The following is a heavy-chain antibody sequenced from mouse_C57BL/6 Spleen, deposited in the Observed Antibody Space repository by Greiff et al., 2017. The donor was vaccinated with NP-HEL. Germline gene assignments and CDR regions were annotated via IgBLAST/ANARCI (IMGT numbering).Heavy chain of an antibody. J-gene: IGHJ3*01. CDR1: GYSITSGYY. V-gene: IGHV3-6*01. CDR3: AADLLWLRRGFAY. CDR2: ISYDGSN. Sequence: EVQLQESGPGLVKPSQSLSLTCSVTGYSITSGYYWNWIRQFPGNKLEWMGYISYDGSNNYNPSLKNRISITRDTSKNQFFLKLNSVTTEDTATYYCAADLLWLRRGFAYWGQGTLVTVSA. D-gene: IGHD2-2*01.